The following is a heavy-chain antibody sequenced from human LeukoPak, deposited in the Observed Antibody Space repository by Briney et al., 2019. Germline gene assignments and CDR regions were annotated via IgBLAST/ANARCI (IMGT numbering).Heavy chain of an antibody. D-gene: IGHD2-21*01. V-gene: IGHV3-23*01. CDR1: GFTFSTYA. CDR2: ISGGGAST. J-gene: IGHJ4*02. Sequence: AGGSLRLSCTASGFTFSTYAMTWVRQPPGKGLEWVSAISGGGASTYYADSVKGRFTISRDNSKNTLFLQMNSLRVEDTAVYYCAKLFSLTEDWGQGTLVTVSS. CDR3: AKLFSLTED.